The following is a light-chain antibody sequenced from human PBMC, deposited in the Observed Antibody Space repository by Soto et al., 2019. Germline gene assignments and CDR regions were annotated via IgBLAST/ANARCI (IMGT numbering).Light chain of an antibody. J-gene: IGKJ2*01. V-gene: IGKV4-1*01. CDR2: WAS. Sequence: DIVMTQSPDSLAVSLGERATINCKSSQSVLYSSNNKNYLAWYQQKPGQPPKLLIYWASTRDSGVPERFSGSRSGTDFTLTISSLQAEDVAVYYCQQYYSTPYTFGQGTKLEIK. CDR3: QQYYSTPYT. CDR1: QSVLYSSNNKNY.